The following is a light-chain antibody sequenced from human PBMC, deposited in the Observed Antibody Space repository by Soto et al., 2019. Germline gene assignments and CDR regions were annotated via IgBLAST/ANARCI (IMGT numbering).Light chain of an antibody. CDR2: GAS. V-gene: IGKV3-20*01. Sequence: EIVLTQSPGTLSFAPGERATLSFMASQSVSSSYLAWYQQKPGQAPRLLIYGASSRATGIPDRFSGSGSGTDFTLTISRLEAEDFAVYYCQQNVSPPITFGQGTRLEIK. CDR1: QSVSSSY. J-gene: IGKJ5*01. CDR3: QQNVSPPIT.